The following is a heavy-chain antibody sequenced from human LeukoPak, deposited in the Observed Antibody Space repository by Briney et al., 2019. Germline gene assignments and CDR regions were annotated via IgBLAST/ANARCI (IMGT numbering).Heavy chain of an antibody. Sequence: GGSLRLSCAASGFTFSSYSMNWVRQAPGKGLEWVSAISGSGDSTYYADSVKGRFTISRDNSKNTLYLQMNSLRAEDTAVYYRAKGGVVHAFDIWGQGTMVTVSS. CDR1: GFTFSSYS. V-gene: IGHV3-23*01. D-gene: IGHD2-15*01. J-gene: IGHJ3*02. CDR3: AKGGVVHAFDI. CDR2: ISGSGDST.